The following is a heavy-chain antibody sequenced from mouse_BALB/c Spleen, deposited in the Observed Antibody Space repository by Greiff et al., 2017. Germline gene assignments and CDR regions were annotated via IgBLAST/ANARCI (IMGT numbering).Heavy chain of an antibody. J-gene: IGHJ2*01. CDR2: INPGSGGT. D-gene: IGHD1-2*01. CDR3: ARVGITTATGDY. CDR1: GYAFTNYL. Sequence: VQLQQSGAELVRPGTSVKVSCKASGYAFTNYLIEWVKQRPGQGLEWIGVINPGSGGTNYNEKFKGKATLTADKSSSTAYMQLSSLTSEDSAVYFCARVGITTATGDYWGQGTTLTVSS. V-gene: IGHV1-54*01.